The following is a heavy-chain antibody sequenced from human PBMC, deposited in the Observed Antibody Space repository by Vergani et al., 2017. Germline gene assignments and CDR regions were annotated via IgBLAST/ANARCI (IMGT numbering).Heavy chain of an antibody. V-gene: IGHV1-3*04. CDR1: GYTFTSYA. J-gene: IGHJ6*03. CDR2: INTGNGNT. Sequence: QVQLVQSGAEVKKPGASVKVSCKASGYTFTSYAMHWVRQAPGQRLECMGWINTGNGNTKYSQKFQGRVTITRDTSACTAYMELSSLRSEDTAVYYFARDRTSNNYYYMDVWGKGTTVTVSS. D-gene: IGHD2/OR15-2a*01. CDR3: ARDRTSNNYYYMDV.